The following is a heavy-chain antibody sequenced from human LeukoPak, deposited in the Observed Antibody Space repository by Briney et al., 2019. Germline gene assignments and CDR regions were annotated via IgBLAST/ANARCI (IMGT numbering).Heavy chain of an antibody. V-gene: IGHV4-39*07. Sequence: SETLSLTCTVSGGSISSSSYYWGWIRQPPGKGLEWIGSIYYSGSTYYNPSLKSRVTISVDTSKNQFSLKLSSVTAADTAVYYCARGSWNSDCLDPWGQGTLVTVSS. CDR2: IYYSGST. D-gene: IGHD1-7*01. J-gene: IGHJ5*02. CDR3: ARGSWNSDCLDP. CDR1: GGSISSSSYY.